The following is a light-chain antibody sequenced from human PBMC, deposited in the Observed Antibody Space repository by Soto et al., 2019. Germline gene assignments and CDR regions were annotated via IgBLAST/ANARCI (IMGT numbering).Light chain of an antibody. CDR3: ATWDDSLSGPV. J-gene: IGLJ3*02. CDR2: IDD. V-gene: IGLV1-44*01. CDR1: SSNIGRNI. Sequence: QSVLTQPPSASGTPGQSVSISCSGSSSNIGRNIVNWYQHLPGMAPKLLIYIDDQRPSGVPDRFSGSKSGTSASLAISGLQSEDEGDYYCATWDDSLSGPVFGGGPKLTVL.